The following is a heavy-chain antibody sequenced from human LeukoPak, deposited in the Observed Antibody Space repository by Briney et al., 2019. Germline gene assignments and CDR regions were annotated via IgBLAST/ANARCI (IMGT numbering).Heavy chain of an antibody. Sequence: ASVKVSCKASGYIFTGYYMHWVRQAPGQGLEWMGIINPSGGSTSYAQKFQGRVTMTRDTSTSTAYMELSSLRSEDTAVYYCARSHSYYYDSSGYYSDYWGQGTLVTVSS. J-gene: IGHJ4*02. V-gene: IGHV1-46*01. D-gene: IGHD3-22*01. CDR2: INPSGGST. CDR1: GYIFTGYY. CDR3: ARSHSYYYDSSGYYSDY.